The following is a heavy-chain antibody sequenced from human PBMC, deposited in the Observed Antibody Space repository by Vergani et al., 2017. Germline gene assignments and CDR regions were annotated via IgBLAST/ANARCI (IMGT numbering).Heavy chain of an antibody. V-gene: IGHV1-3*04. CDR2: INTGNGNT. D-gene: IGHD4-17*01. CDR1: GYTFTSYA. Sequence: QVQLVQSGAEVKKPGASVKVSCKASGYTFTSYAMHWVRQAPGQRLEWMGCINTGNGNTKYSQKFQGRGTITRDTSASTAYMELRSLRSEYTAVYYGARDLPAYDYGDFGLDYWGQGTLVTVSS. CDR3: ARDLPAYDYGDFGLDY. J-gene: IGHJ4*02.